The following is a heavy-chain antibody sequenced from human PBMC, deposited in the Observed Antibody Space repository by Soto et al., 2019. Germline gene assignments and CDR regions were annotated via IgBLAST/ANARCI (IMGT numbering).Heavy chain of an antibody. CDR1: GGSISSYY. Sequence: SETLSLTCTVSGGSISSYYWSWIRQPPGKGLEWIGYIYYSGSTNYNPSLKSRVTISVDTSKNQFPLKLSSVTAADTAVYYCARSHYTAMVYFVYWGQGTLVTVSS. D-gene: IGHD5-18*01. CDR2: IYYSGST. V-gene: IGHV4-59*01. CDR3: ARSHYTAMVYFVY. J-gene: IGHJ4*02.